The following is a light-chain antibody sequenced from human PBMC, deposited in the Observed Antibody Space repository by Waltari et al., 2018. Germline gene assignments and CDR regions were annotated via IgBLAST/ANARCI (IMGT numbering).Light chain of an antibody. CDR1: RSDVGGYNL. V-gene: IGLV2-23*01. CDR3: CSYVRDITWV. Sequence: QSALTQPSSVSGSPGQSITISCPGTRSDVGGYNLVPWYQHHPGKAPKLMIYEGTQRPSGVSDRFSGSKSGDTASLTISGLQAEDEADYYCCSYVRDITWVFGGGTKLTVL. CDR2: EGT. J-gene: IGLJ3*02.